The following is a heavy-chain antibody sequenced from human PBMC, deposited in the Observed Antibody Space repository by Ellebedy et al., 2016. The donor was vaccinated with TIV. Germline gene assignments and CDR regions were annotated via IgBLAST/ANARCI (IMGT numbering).Heavy chain of an antibody. V-gene: IGHV3-7*01. CDR1: GFTFSNYW. CDR2: IKQVGSEK. CDR3: VREDNTVVRGFNVRGNDF. J-gene: IGHJ4*02. Sequence: GGSLRLXXAASGFTFSNYWMSWVRQAPGKGLEWVTNIKQVGSEKHYVDSVKGRFTISRDNAKSSLYLQMNSLRAEDTAVYYCVREDNTVVRGFNVRGNDFWGQGTLVTVSS. D-gene: IGHD3-10*01.